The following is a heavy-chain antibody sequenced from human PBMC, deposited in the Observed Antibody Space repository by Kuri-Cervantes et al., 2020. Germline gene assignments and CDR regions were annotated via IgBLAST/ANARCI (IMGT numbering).Heavy chain of an antibody. D-gene: IGHD6-13*01. CDR2: ISAYNGNT. CDR3: ARAPPSAGTDEELSYYYYGMDV. Sequence: ASVKVSCKASGYTFTSYGISWVRQAPGQGLEWTGWISAYNGNTNYAQKLQGRVTMTTDTSTSTAYMELRSLRSEDTAVYYCARAPPSAGTDEELSYYYYGMDVWGQGTTVTVSS. V-gene: IGHV1-18*01. J-gene: IGHJ6*02. CDR1: GYTFTSYG.